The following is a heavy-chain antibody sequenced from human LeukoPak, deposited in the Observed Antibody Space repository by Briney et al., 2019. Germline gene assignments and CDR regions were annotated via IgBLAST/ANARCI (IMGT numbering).Heavy chain of an antibody. J-gene: IGHJ6*03. CDR3: ARRGYCGNPRCYPDYYYIDV. CDR1: GYTFTDFY. CDR2: ISPNTGGT. V-gene: IGHV1-2*03. D-gene: IGHD2-2*03. Sequence: LGASVKVSCKASGYTFTDFYIHWVRQAPGHGLEWMGWISPNTGGTNYAQRFQGRVTMTRDTSITTTYLELRGLTSDDTAVYYCARRGYCGNPRCYPDYYYIDVWGKGTKVTVSS.